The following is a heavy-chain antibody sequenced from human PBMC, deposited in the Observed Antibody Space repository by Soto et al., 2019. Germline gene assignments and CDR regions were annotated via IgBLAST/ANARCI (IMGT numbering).Heavy chain of an antibody. CDR3: ARGYDILSHFDY. J-gene: IGHJ4*02. V-gene: IGHV3-23*01. CDR2: ISGSGGST. Sequence: EVQLLESGGGLVQPRGSLRLSCATSGFTFSSYAMSWVRQAPGKGLEWVSPISGSGGSTYYADSVKGRFTISRDNSKNTLYLQMNSLRAEDTAVYYCARGYDILSHFDYWGQGTLVTVSS. D-gene: IGHD3-9*01. CDR1: GFTFSSYA.